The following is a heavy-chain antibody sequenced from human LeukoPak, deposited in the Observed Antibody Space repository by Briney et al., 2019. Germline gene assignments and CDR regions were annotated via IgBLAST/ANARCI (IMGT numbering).Heavy chain of an antibody. Sequence: PSDTLSLTCTVSGGSISDYYWSWIRQPPGKGLEWIGYFSNSGTTNQNPSLKSRVTMSVDTSKNQFSLKLSSVTAADTAVYYCARGSNWGDYWGQGALVTVSS. CDR3: ARGSNWGDY. CDR2: FSNSGTT. V-gene: IGHV4-59*12. D-gene: IGHD7-27*01. J-gene: IGHJ4*02. CDR1: GGSISDYY.